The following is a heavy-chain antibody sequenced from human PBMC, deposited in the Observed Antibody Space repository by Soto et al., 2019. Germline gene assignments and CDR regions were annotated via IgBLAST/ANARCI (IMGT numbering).Heavy chain of an antibody. Sequence: GGSLRLSCAASGFTFSDYYMSWIRQAQGKGLEWVSYIRSSGNTKYYADSVKGRFTISRDNAKNSLYLQMNSLRAEDTAVYYCARRGAWIQLHYFDYWGQGTLVTVSS. D-gene: IGHD5-18*01. CDR1: GFTFSDYY. J-gene: IGHJ4*02. V-gene: IGHV3-11*01. CDR3: ARRGAWIQLHYFDY. CDR2: IRSSGNTK.